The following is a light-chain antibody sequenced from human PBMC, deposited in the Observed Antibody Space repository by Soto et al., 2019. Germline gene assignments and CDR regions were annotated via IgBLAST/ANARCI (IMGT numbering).Light chain of an antibody. V-gene: IGLV2-14*03. CDR1: SSDVGGYDY. Sequence: QSALTQPASVSGSPGQSITISCTGTSSDVGGYDYVSWYQQHPGKAPKLMIFDVSNRPSGVSNRFSGSKSGSTASLTISGLQAEDEADYYCCSYAGRYALWVFGGGTKVTVL. CDR2: DVS. CDR3: CSYAGRYALWV. J-gene: IGLJ3*02.